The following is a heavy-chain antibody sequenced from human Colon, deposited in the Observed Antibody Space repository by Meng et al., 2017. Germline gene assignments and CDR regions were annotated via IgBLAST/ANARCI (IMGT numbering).Heavy chain of an antibody. V-gene: IGHV3-7*01. CDR3: ANQYCSGGSCYDY. CDR1: GFTFSTYW. CDR2: IKQDGSEK. Sequence: GESLKISCAASGFTFSTYWMNWVRQAPGKGLEWVANIKQDGSEKYYVDSVKGRFTISRDNAKNSLYLQMNSLRAEDTAVYYCANQYCSGGSCYDYWGQGTLVTVSS. D-gene: IGHD2-15*01. J-gene: IGHJ4*02.